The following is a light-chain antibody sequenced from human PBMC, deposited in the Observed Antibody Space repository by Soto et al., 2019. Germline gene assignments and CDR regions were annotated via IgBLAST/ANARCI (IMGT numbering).Light chain of an antibody. J-gene: IGKJ1*01. CDR1: QSVSSNK. CDR3: QVFDGSLWT. CDR2: GAS. V-gene: IGKV3-20*01. Sequence: EIVLTQSPGTLSLSPGERATLSCRASQSVSSNKLAWYQQKPGQAPRLLIYGASGRATGIPDRFSGSGSGTDGTITISRLEPEDGEVYDGQVFDGSLWTFGQGTKVDIK.